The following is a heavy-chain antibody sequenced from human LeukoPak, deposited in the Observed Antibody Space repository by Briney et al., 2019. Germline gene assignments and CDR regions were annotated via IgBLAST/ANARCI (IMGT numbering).Heavy chain of an antibody. Sequence: PSETLSLTCAVYGGSFSGYYWSWIRQLPGKGLEWIGEINHSGSTNYNPSLKSRVTISVDTTKNQFSLKLSSVTAADTAVYYCARAGLWNSWGQGTLVTVSS. J-gene: IGHJ5*02. V-gene: IGHV4-34*01. D-gene: IGHD1-1*01. CDR3: ARAGLWNS. CDR1: GGSFSGYY. CDR2: INHSGST.